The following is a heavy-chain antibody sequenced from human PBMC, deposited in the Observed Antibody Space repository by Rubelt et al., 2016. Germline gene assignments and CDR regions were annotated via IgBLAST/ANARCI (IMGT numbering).Heavy chain of an antibody. J-gene: IGHJ4*02. Sequence: QVQLVESGGGVVQPGRSLRLSCAASGFTFSSYAMHWVRQAPGKGLEWVAVISYDGSNKYYADAVKGRFTISRDNSKNTLYLQMNSLRAEDTAVYYCANLDYWGQGTLVTVSS. CDR3: ANLDY. CDR2: ISYDGSNK. CDR1: GFTFSSYA. V-gene: IGHV3-30*04.